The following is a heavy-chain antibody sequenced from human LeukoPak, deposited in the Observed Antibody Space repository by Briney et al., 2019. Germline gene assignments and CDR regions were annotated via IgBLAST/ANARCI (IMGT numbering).Heavy chain of an antibody. D-gene: IGHD4-17*01. CDR1: GYTLTELS. CDR2: LDPEDGET. CDR3: ATSSNYGDYEAFDY. J-gene: IGHJ4*02. V-gene: IGHV1-24*01. Sequence: GASVTVSCKVSGYTLTELSMHWVRQAPGKGLEWMGGLDPEDGETIYAQKFQGRVTMTEDTSTDTAYMELSSLRSEDTAVYYCATSSNYGDYEAFDYWGQGTLVTVSS.